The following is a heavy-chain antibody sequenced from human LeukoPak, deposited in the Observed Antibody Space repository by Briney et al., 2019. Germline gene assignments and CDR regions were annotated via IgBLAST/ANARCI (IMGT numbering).Heavy chain of an antibody. Sequence: SETLSLTCRVSGGSIRSDYWSWVRQPPGKGLEWIGYIHYSGISNYNASLKSRVTISVDMSKNQFSLKLTPVTAADTAVYYCARLGRKTTVVPPDFDCWGQGTLVIVSS. V-gene: IGHV4-59*01. CDR2: IHYSGIS. D-gene: IGHD4-23*01. CDR1: GGSIRSDY. J-gene: IGHJ4*02. CDR3: ARLGRKTTVVPPDFDC.